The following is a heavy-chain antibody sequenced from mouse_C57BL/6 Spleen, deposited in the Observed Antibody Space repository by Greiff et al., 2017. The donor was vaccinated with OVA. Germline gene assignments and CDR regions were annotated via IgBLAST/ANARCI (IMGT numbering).Heavy chain of an antibody. CDR2: IDPSDSYT. CDR3: ARSNWLDY. J-gene: IGHJ2*01. D-gene: IGHD4-1*01. V-gene: IGHV1-59*01. CDR1: GYTFTSYW. Sequence: QVQLQQPGAELVRPGPSVKLSCKASGYTFTSYWMHWVKQRPGQGLEWIGVIDPSDSYTNYNQKFKGKATLTVDTSSSTAYMQLSSLTSEDSAVYYCARSNWLDYWGQGTTLTVSS.